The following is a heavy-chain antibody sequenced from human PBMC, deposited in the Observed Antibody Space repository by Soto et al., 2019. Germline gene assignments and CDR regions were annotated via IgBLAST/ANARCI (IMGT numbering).Heavy chain of an antibody. CDR3: AGLTMAQDAFDI. CDR2: ISAYNGKT. D-gene: IGHD2-2*01. CDR1: GYTFTSYG. Sequence: QVQLEQSGAEVKKPGASVKVSCKASGYTFTSYGISWVRQAPGQGLEWMGWISAYNGKTNYAQKLQGRVTMTTDTTTNTAYMEPGNLRSDGTAVYYWAGLTMAQDAFDIRGQGTMVTVSS. J-gene: IGHJ3*02. V-gene: IGHV1-18*01.